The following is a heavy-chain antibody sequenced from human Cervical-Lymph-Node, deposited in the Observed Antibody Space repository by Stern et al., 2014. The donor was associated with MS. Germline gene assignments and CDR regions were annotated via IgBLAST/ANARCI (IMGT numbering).Heavy chain of an antibody. D-gene: IGHD6-6*01. CDR3: ARDNGQLVQIY. V-gene: IGHV4-31*01. Sequence: QVQLQESGPGLVKPSQPLSLTCSVSGGSINSGGHYWSWIRQHPGKGLEWIGYIYYSGSTYSNPSLEGLVAISMYKSKNQFSLTLTSVTAADTAVYYCARDNGQLVQIYWGQGTLVTVSS. CDR1: GGSINSGGHY. CDR2: IYYSGST. J-gene: IGHJ4*02.